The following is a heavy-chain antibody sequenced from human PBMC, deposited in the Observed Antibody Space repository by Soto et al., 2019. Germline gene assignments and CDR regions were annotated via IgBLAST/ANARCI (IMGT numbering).Heavy chain of an antibody. CDR3: ARGGEHGTFSRSGAFDP. V-gene: IGHV1-8*01. J-gene: IGHJ5*02. D-gene: IGHD6-6*01. Sequence: ASVKVSCKASGYTFTGDDIDWVRQATGQGLEWMGWMNPNSGNTGYAQKFQGRVTMIRNTSISTAYMELSSLRSEDTAVYYCARGGEHGTFSRSGAFDPWGQGTLVTVSS. CDR1: GYTFTGDD. CDR2: MNPNSGNT.